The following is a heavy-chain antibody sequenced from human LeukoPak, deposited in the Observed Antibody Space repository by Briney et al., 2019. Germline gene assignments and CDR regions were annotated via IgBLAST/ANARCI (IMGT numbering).Heavy chain of an antibody. CDR3: ARGVTMIPHYDY. CDR1: GFTFSSYG. CDR2: IWYDGSNK. J-gene: IGHJ4*02. Sequence: GGSLRLSCAASGFTFSSYGMHWVRQAPGKGLEWVAVIWYDGSNKYYAGSVKGRFTISRDNSKNTLYLQMNSLRAEDTAVYYCARGVTMIPHYDYWGQGTLVTVSS. D-gene: IGHD3-22*01. V-gene: IGHV3-33*01.